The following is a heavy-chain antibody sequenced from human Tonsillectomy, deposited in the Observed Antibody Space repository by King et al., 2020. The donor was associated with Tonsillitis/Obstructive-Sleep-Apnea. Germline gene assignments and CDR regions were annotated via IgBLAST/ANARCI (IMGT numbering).Heavy chain of an antibody. CDR1: GFTFSSYA. CDR3: AKVPTSWTHYYFDY. Sequence: VQLVESGGGLVQPGESLRLSCAASGFTFSSYAMSWVRQTPEKRLEWVSAINGRGSSTYYVDSVKGRFTISRDNSKNTLSLQMTSLRAEDTAVYYCAKVPTSWTHYYFDYWGQGALVTVSS. V-gene: IGHV3-23*04. CDR2: INGRGSST. D-gene: IGHD3/OR15-3a*01. J-gene: IGHJ4*02.